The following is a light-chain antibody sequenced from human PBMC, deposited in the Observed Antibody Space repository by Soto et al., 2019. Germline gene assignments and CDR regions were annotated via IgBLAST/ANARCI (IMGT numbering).Light chain of an antibody. J-gene: IGKJ4*01. Sequence: DIQMTQSPSSLSSSVGDRVTITCRASQSVSSYLNWYQQKPGKAPKLLIYAASSLQSGVPARFSGSGSGTDFTLTISRLEPEDFATYYCQQSDSTSRTFGGGTKVEIK. CDR3: QQSDSTSRT. CDR2: AAS. V-gene: IGKV1-39*01. CDR1: QSVSSY.